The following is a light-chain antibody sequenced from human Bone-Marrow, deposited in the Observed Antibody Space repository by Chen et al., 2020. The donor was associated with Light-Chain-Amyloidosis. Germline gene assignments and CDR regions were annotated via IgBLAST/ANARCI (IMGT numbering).Light chain of an antibody. Sequence: QSALTQPASVSGSPGQSINISCTGTSSDVGSYNLVTWYQQHPGKAPKLMIFDVTKRPSGVSKRFSGSTSGNTASLTISGLQADDEADYYCCSYAGSTTYIVFGGGTKLTVL. CDR2: DVT. CDR3: CSYAGSTTYIV. V-gene: IGLV2-23*02. J-gene: IGLJ2*01. CDR1: SSDVGSYNL.